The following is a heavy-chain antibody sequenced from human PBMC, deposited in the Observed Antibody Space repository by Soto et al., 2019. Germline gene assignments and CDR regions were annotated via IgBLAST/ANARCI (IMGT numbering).Heavy chain of an antibody. D-gene: IGHD3-3*01. J-gene: IGHJ6*02. CDR2: LYNTGST. CDR3: AGMSFTVFGEVIDNFYFYGTDV. V-gene: IGHV4-59*03. Sequence: SETLSLTCNVSGGSISSYYWTWIRQPPGKGLEWIGYLYNTGSTNYNPSLKSRVTISLDTSKNQFFLNLSSVTAADTAVYYCAGMSFTVFGEVIDNFYFYGTDVWGQGTTVTVSS. CDR1: GGSISSYY.